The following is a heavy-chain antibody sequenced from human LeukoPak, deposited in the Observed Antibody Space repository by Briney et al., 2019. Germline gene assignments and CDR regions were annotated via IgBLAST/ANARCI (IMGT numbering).Heavy chain of an antibody. Sequence: ASVKVSCKASGYTFTSYDINWVRQATGQGLEWMGWMNLNSGNTGYAQKFQGRVTMTRNTSISTAYMELSSLRSEDTAVYYCVRIAVAGTGKGFDYWGQGTLVTVSS. D-gene: IGHD6-19*01. V-gene: IGHV1-8*01. J-gene: IGHJ4*02. CDR3: VRIAVAGTGKGFDY. CDR2: MNLNSGNT. CDR1: GYTFTSYD.